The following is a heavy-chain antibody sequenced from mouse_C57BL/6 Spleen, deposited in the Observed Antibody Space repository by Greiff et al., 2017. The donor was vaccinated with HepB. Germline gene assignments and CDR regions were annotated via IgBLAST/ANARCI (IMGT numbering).Heavy chain of an antibody. J-gene: IGHJ4*01. CDR3: AGGGDYAMDD. Sequence: VQLQQPGAELVRPGSSVKMSCKASGYTFTSYWMDWVKQRPGQGLEWIGNIYPSDSETHYNQKFKDKATLTVDKSSSTAYMQLSSPTSEDSAVYDCAGGGDYAMDDWGKGTSVT. V-gene: IGHV1-61*01. CDR1: GYTFTSYW. D-gene: IGHD1-1*02. CDR2: IYPSDSET.